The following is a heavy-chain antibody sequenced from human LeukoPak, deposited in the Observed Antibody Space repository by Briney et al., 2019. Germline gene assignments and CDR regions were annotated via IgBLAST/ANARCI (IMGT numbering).Heavy chain of an antibody. J-gene: IGHJ4*02. CDR3: ARVNDYFDY. V-gene: IGHV3-21*01. Sequence: PGGSLRLSCTASGFTFGDYAMSWVRQAPGKGLEWVSSISSSSSYIYYADSVKGRFTISRDNAKNSLYLQMNSLRAEDTAVYYCARVNDYFDYWGQGTLVTVSS. CDR2: ISSSSSYI. CDR1: GFTFGDYA.